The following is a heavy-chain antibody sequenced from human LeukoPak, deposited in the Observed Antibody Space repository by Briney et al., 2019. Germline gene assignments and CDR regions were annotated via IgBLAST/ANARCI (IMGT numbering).Heavy chain of an antibody. CDR3: ARGEIAARPKSGFDY. CDR1: GGSFSGYY. CDR2: INHSGST. Sequence: SETLSLTCAVYGGSFSGYYWSWIRQPPGKGLEWIGEINHSGSTNYNPSLKSRVTISVDTSKNQFSLKLSSVTAADTAVYYCARGEIAARPKSGFDYWGQGTLVTVSS. J-gene: IGHJ4*02. V-gene: IGHV4-34*01. D-gene: IGHD6-6*01.